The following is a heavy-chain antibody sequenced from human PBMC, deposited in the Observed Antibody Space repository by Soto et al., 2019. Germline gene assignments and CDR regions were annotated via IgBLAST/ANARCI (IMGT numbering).Heavy chain of an antibody. CDR3: ARGHRGDYAGEFDY. D-gene: IGHD4-17*01. V-gene: IGHV3-74*01. J-gene: IGHJ4*02. CDR2: VNNDGSST. Sequence: PGGSLRLSCAASGFTFSTYWMHWVRQAPGKGLVWVSRVNNDGSSTTYADSVKGRFTISRDNSKNTLYLQMNSLRAEDTAVYYCARGHRGDYAGEFDYWGQGTLVTVSS. CDR1: GFTFSTYW.